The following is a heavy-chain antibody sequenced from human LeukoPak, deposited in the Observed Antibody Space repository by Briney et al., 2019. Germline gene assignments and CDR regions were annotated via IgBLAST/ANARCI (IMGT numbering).Heavy chain of an antibody. CDR1: GFTFSSYE. CDR2: ISSSGSTI. D-gene: IGHD1-26*01. Sequence: GGSLRLSCAASGFTFSSYEMNWVRQAPGKGLEWVSYISSSGSTIYYADSVKDRFTISRDNAKNSLYLQMNSLRAEDTAVYYCAREQSNSGSYSVDYWGQGTLVTVSS. CDR3: AREQSNSGSYSVDY. V-gene: IGHV3-48*03. J-gene: IGHJ4*02.